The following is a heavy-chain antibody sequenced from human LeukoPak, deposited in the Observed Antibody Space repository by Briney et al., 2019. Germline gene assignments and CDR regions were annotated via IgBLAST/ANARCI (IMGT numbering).Heavy chain of an antibody. CDR1: GFTFSSYA. Sequence: GRSLRLSCAASGFTFSSYAMHWVRQAPGKGLEWVAVISYDGSNKYYADSVKGRFTISRDNSKNTLYLQMNSLRAEDTAVYYCAKDGGDHFDYWGQGTLVTVSS. J-gene: IGHJ4*02. CDR2: ISYDGSNK. CDR3: AKDGGDHFDY. V-gene: IGHV3-30*04. D-gene: IGHD3-16*01.